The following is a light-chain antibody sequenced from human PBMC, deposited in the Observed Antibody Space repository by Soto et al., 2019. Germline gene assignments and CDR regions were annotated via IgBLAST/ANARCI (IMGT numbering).Light chain of an antibody. CDR1: SSNIGAGYD. V-gene: IGLV1-40*01. CDR3: QSYDSALSVYVV. CDR2: GDT. Sequence: QSALTQPPSVSGAPGQRVTISCTGSSSNIGAGYDVHWYQQLPVTAPKLLIYGDTNRPSGVPDRFSGSKSGTSASLAITGLQAEDEADYYCQSYDSALSVYVVFGGGTKVTVL. J-gene: IGLJ2*01.